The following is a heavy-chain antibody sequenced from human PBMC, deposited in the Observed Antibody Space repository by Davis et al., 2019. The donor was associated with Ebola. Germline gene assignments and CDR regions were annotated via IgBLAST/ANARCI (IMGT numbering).Heavy chain of an antibody. Sequence: GGSLRLSCAASGFTFSSYAMSWVRQAPGKGLEWVSAISGSGGSTYYADSVKGRFTISRDNSKNTLYLQMNSLRDEDTAVYYCARGKYTSGRWNLDYWGQGTLVTVSS. V-gene: IGHV3-23*01. CDR3: ARGKYTSGRWNLDY. CDR1: GFTFSSYA. D-gene: IGHD6-25*01. J-gene: IGHJ4*02. CDR2: ISGSGGST.